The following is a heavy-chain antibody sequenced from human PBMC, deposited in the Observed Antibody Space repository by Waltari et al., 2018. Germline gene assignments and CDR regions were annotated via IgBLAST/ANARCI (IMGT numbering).Heavy chain of an antibody. CDR3: ARLTDFDGDGNY. CDR2: IYTSGST. Sequence: QVQLQESGPGLVKPSQTLSLTCTVSGGSISSGSYYWSWIRQPAGKGLEWIGRIYTSGSTNYNPSLKSRVTISVDTSKNQFSLKLSSVTAADTAVYYCARLTDFDGDGNYWGQGTLVTVSS. J-gene: IGHJ4*02. V-gene: IGHV4-61*02. D-gene: IGHD7-27*01. CDR1: GGSISSGSYY.